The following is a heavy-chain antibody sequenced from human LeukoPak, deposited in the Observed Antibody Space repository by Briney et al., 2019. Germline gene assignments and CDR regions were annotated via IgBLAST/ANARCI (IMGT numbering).Heavy chain of an antibody. Sequence: GGSLRLSCAASGFTFSSYDMHWVRQTTGKGLEWVSGIGTAGAIFYPGSVKGRFTISRDNAKNTLYLQMNSLRAEDTAVYYCARGRFWGQGTLVTVSS. J-gene: IGHJ4*02. CDR1: GFTFSSYD. CDR2: IGTAGAI. D-gene: IGHD2-15*01. CDR3: ARGRF. V-gene: IGHV3-13*01.